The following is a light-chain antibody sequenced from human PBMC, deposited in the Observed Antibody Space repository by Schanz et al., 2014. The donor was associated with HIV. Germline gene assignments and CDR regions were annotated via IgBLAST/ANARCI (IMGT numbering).Light chain of an antibody. CDR2: GAS. V-gene: IGKV3-20*01. Sequence: EIVMTQSPVTLSVSPGERATLSCRASQSVNSNFAWYQQKPGQAPRLLIYGASTRATGIPDRFSGSGSGTDFTLTISRLEPEDFAVYYCQQYGSSSPWTFGQGTKVEIK. CDR1: QSVNSN. J-gene: IGKJ1*01. CDR3: QQYGSSSPWT.